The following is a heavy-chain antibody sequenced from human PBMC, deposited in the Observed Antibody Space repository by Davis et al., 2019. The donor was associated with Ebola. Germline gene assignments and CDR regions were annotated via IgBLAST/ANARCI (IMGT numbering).Heavy chain of an antibody. CDR1: GYTFTGYY. CDR2: INPNSGGT. CDR3: ARGHTYGRWDDWFDP. J-gene: IGHJ5*02. D-gene: IGHD5-18*01. Sequence: AASVKVSCKASGYTFTGYYMHWVRQAPGQGLEWMGRINPNSGGTNYAQKFQGRVTMTIDTSTTTAYMELDRLTSDDTAVYYCARGHTYGRWDDWFDPWGQGTLVTVSS. V-gene: IGHV1-2*06.